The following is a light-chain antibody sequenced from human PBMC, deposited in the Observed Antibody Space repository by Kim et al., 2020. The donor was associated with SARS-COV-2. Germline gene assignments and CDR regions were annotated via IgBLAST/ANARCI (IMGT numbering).Light chain of an antibody. J-gene: IGLJ3*02. CDR1: ALPKQY. CDR3: QSVDSSATYVV. CDR2: KDN. V-gene: IGLV3-25*03. Sequence: PGQTARITCSGDALPKQYAYWYQQKPGQAPVVVIYKDNERPSGIPERFSGSSSGTTVTLAICGVQAEVEADYYCQSVDSSATYVVFGGGTQLTVL.